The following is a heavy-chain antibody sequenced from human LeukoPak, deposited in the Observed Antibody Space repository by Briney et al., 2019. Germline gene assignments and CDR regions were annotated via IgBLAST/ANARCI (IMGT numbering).Heavy chain of an antibody. CDR2: IDTDGSST. Sequence: GGSLRLSCAASGFTFSSYWMYWVRQAPGKGLVWVSRIDTDGSSTSYADSVKGRFTISRDNSKNTLYLQMNSLRAEDTAVYYCAKDQFQYCSSTSCYSPFDYWGQGTLVTVSS. CDR1: GFTFSSYW. V-gene: IGHV3-74*01. CDR3: AKDQFQYCSSTSCYSPFDY. D-gene: IGHD2-2*01. J-gene: IGHJ4*02.